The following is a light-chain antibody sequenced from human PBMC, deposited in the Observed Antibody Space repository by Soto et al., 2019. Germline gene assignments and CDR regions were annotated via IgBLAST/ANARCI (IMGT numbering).Light chain of an antibody. CDR3: QVWDSSSDLPV. V-gene: IGLV3-21*04. Sequence: SSELTQPPSVSVAPGKTARITCGGNNIGSKSVHWYQQKPGQAPVLVIYYDSDRPSGIPERFSGSNSGNTATLTISRVEAGDEADYYCQVWDSSSDLPVFGGGTQLTVL. J-gene: IGLJ2*01. CDR1: NIGSKS. CDR2: YDS.